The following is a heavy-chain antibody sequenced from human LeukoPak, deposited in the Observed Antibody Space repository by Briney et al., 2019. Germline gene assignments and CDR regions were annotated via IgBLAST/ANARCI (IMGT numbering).Heavy chain of an antibody. V-gene: IGHV3-48*03. Sequence: PGGSLRLSCAASGFTFSSYEMNWVRQAPGKGLEWVSYISSSGSIIYYVDSVKGRFTISRDNAKNSLYLQMNSLRAEDTAVYYCARELPAYGGYDGSGYLDYWGQGTLVPVSS. J-gene: IGHJ4*02. CDR1: GFTFSSYE. CDR2: ISSSGSII. D-gene: IGHD3-22*01. CDR3: ARELPAYGGYDGSGYLDY.